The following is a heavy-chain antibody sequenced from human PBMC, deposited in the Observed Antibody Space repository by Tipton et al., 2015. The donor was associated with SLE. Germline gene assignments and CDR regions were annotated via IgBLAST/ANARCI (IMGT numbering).Heavy chain of an antibody. Sequence: TLSLTCTVSGGSISSGYYWGWIRQPPGKGLEWIGNIYHSGSTYYNPSLKSRVTISVDTSKNQFSLKLSSVTATDTAVYYCARERIAAAGTFDYWGQGTLVTVSS. D-gene: IGHD6-13*01. J-gene: IGHJ4*02. CDR3: ARERIAAAGTFDY. CDR1: GGSISSGYY. CDR2: IYHSGST. V-gene: IGHV4-38-2*02.